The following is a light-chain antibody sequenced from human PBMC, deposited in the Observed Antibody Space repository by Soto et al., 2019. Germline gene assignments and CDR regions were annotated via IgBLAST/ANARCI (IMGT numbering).Light chain of an antibody. CDR1: QRVTRD. Sequence: DIGLTQSRATLSLSPGERATRACRASQRVTRDFAWYQQKPGQAPRLLIYDASKRATGIPARFSGSGSGTAFTLTINSLQPEDFAVYYCQHRHNFGPGTKVDFK. CDR2: DAS. J-gene: IGKJ3*01. CDR3: QHRHN. V-gene: IGKV3-11*01.